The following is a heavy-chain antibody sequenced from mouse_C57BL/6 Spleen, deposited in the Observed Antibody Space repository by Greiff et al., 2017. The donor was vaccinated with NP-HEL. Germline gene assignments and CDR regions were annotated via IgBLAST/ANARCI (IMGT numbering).Heavy chain of an antibody. Sequence: VQLQQPGAELVRPGTSVKLSCKASGYTFTSYWMHWVKQRPGQGLEWIGVIDPSDSYTNYNQKFKGKATLTVDTSSSTAYMQLSSLTSEDSAVYYCAREYYDYDLYYFDYWGQGTTLTVSS. CDR2: IDPSDSYT. D-gene: IGHD2-4*01. CDR1: GYTFTSYW. V-gene: IGHV1-59*01. CDR3: AREYYDYDLYYFDY. J-gene: IGHJ2*01.